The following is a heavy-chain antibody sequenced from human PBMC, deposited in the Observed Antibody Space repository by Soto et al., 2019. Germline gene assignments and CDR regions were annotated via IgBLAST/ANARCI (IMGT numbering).Heavy chain of an antibody. CDR1: GGSISSGGYY. CDR2: IYYIGGT. Sequence: SETLSLTCTVSGGSISSGGYYWSWIRLHPGKGLEWIGYIYYIGGTYYNPSLKSRVTISVDTSKNQFSLKLSSVTAADTAVYYCAREEGGGYDHRWFDPWGQGTLVTVSS. J-gene: IGHJ5*02. CDR3: AREEGGGYDHRWFDP. V-gene: IGHV4-31*03. D-gene: IGHD5-12*01.